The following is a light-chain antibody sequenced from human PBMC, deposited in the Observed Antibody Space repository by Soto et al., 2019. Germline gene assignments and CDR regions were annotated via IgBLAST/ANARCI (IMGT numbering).Light chain of an antibody. J-gene: IGLJ2*01. Sequence: QSALTQPASVSGSPGPSITISCTGTSSDVGGYNYVSWYQQHPGKAPKLMIYDVSNRPSGVSNRFSGSKSGNTASLTISGLQAEDEADYYCSPYTSSSTSVVFGGGTQLTVL. CDR2: DVS. V-gene: IGLV2-14*01. CDR3: SPYTSSSTSVV. CDR1: SSDVGGYNY.